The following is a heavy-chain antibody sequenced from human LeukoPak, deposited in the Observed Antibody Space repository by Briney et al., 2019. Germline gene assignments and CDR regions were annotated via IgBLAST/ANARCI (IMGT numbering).Heavy chain of an antibody. J-gene: IGHJ5*02. D-gene: IGHD3-10*01. CDR1: GGSFRDYD. CDR3: ARRSGPRITMVRGAVSLRAPNWFDP. Sequence: SETLSLTCAVYGGSFRDYDWSWIRQPPGKGLEWIGEINHSGSTNYNPSLKSRVTISVDTSKNQFSLKLSSVTAADTAVYYCARRSGPRITMVRGAVSLRAPNWFDPWGQGTLVTVSS. V-gene: IGHV4-34*01. CDR2: INHSGST.